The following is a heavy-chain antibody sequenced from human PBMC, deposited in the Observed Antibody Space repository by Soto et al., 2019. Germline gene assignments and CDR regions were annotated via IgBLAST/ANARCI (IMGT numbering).Heavy chain of an antibody. CDR1: EFTFSTYA. J-gene: IGHJ2*01. CDR2: ISSNGRST. D-gene: IGHD3-10*01. V-gene: IGHV3-64*01. CDR3: ARSVQASPPNWYFDL. Sequence: EVQLVESGGGLVQPGGSLRLSCAASEFTFSTYALHWVRQAPGKGLEYVSAISSNGRSTYYASSVKGRFTISRDNSKNTLYLQMGSLSAEDVAVYYCARSVQASPPNWYFDLWGRGTLVTVSS.